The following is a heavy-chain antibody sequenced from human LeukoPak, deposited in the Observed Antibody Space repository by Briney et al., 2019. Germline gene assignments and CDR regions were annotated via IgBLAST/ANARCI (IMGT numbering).Heavy chain of an antibody. D-gene: IGHD3-10*01. V-gene: IGHV4-34*01. CDR3: ARVRYYYGSGSYSLAPYYYYGMDV. CDR1: GGSFSGYY. J-gene: IGHJ6*02. Sequence: SETLSLTCAVYGGSFSGYYWSWIRQPPGKGLEWIGEINHSGSTNYNPSLKSRVTIAVDTSKNQFSLKLSSVTAADTAVYYCARVRYYYGSGSYSLAPYYYYGMDVWGQGTTVTVSS. CDR2: INHSGST.